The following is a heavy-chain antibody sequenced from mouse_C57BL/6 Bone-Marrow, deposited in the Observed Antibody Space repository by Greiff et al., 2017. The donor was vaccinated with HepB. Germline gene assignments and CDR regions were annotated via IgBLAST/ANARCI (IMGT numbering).Heavy chain of an antibody. CDR1: GYTFTDYE. CDR2: IDPETGGT. CDR3: TSPMALYGMDY. D-gene: IGHD1-1*02. J-gene: IGHJ4*01. Sequence: QVQLQQSGAELVRPGASVTLSCKASGYTFTDYEMHWVKQTPVHGLEWIGAIDPETGGTAYNQKFKGKAILTADKSSSTAYMELRSLTSEDSAVYYCTSPMALYGMDYWGQGTSVTVSS. V-gene: IGHV1-15*01.